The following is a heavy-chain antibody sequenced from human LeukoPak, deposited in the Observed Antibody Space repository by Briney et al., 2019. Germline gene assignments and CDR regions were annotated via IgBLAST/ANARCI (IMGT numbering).Heavy chain of an antibody. Sequence: GRSLRLSCAASGFTFSSYGMHWVRQAPGKGLEWVAVISYDGSNKYYADSVKGRFTISRDNSKNTLYLQMNSLRAEDTAVYYCAKAATGIFDYWGQGTLVTVSS. CDR3: AKAATGIFDY. J-gene: IGHJ4*02. CDR1: GFTFSSYG. V-gene: IGHV3-30*18. D-gene: IGHD3-10*01. CDR2: ISYDGSNK.